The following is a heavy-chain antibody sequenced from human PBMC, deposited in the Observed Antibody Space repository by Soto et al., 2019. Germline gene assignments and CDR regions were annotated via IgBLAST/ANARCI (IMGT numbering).Heavy chain of an antibody. CDR1: GFSFSSFA. CDR3: AKGVELAV. Sequence: EVLLLESGGGLVQPGGSLRLSCEASGFSFSSFAMNWVRQAPGKGLEWVSAIGDSGASTYYADSVKGRFTISRDNSRNTLYRQPHSLRAEATAVIYCAKGVELAVWWYGTTVTGSS. V-gene: IGHV3-23*01. J-gene: IGHJ6*01. D-gene: IGHD1-26*01. CDR2: IGDSGAST.